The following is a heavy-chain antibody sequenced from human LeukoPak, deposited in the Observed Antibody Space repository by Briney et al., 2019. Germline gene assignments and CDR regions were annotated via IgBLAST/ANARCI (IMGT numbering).Heavy chain of an antibody. J-gene: IGHJ4*02. Sequence: PSETLSLTCTVSGNSISSGEYYWSWIRQPPGKCLEWIGYIYYSGSTYYNPPPKSRVTISVDTSKNQFYLKLSSVTAADTAVYYCARRGYSGYDYYFDYWGQGTLVTVSS. CDR1: GNSISSGEYY. D-gene: IGHD5-12*01. CDR2: IYYSGST. CDR3: ARRGYSGYDYYFDY. V-gene: IGHV4-30-4*01.